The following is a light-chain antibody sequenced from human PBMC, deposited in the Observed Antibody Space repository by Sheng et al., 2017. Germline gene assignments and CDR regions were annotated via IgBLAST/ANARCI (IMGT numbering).Light chain of an antibody. CDR3: QQYYSYPLT. CDR2: AAS. CDR1: QGISSY. V-gene: IGKV1-8*01. J-gene: IGKJ5*01. Sequence: AIRMTQSPSSFSASTGDRVTITCRASQGISSYLAWYQQKPGKAPKLLIYAASTLQSGVPSRFSGSGSGTDFTLTISCLQSEDFATYYCQQYYSYPLTFGRTDDDWRIK.